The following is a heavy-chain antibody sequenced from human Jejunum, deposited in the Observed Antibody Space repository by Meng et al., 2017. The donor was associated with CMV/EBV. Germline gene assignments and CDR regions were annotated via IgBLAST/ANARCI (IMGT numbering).Heavy chain of an antibody. CDR2: IGWNSGDI. Sequence: FRLDDYVMHWVRQAPGKGLEWVSSIGWNSGDIGYADSVKGRFTISRDNAKNSLYLQMNSLRAEDTALYYCARGTCTSSSCPLFDYWGQGTRVTVSS. CDR3: ARGTCTSSSCPLFDY. D-gene: IGHD2-15*01. CDR1: FRLDDYV. J-gene: IGHJ4*02. V-gene: IGHV3-9*01.